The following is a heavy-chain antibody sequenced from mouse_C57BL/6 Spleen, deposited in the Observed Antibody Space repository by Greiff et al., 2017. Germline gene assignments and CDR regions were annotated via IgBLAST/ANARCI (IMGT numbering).Heavy chain of an antibody. Sequence: EVQLVESGPGLVKPSQSLSLTCSVTGYSITSGYYWNWIRQFPGNKLEWMGYISYDGSNNYNPSLKNRISITRDTSKNQFFLKLNSVTTEDTATYYCAREGTVVATRAMDYWGQGTSVTVSS. J-gene: IGHJ4*01. D-gene: IGHD1-1*01. V-gene: IGHV3-6*01. CDR1: GYSITSGYY. CDR3: AREGTVVATRAMDY. CDR2: ISYDGSN.